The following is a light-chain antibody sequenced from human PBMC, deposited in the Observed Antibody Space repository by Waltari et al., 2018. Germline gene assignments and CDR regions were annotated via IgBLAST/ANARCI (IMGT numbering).Light chain of an antibody. CDR3: QQSYSTPWT. V-gene: IGKV1-39*01. CDR2: GAF. Sequence: DIQMTQSPSSLSASVVDRVTVTCRASQSISSYLNWYQHRPGKAPKLLIYGAFSLQTGVPSRFSGSGSGAEFTLTISSLQPEDVATYYCQQSYSTPWTFGRGTKVEIK. J-gene: IGKJ1*01. CDR1: QSISSY.